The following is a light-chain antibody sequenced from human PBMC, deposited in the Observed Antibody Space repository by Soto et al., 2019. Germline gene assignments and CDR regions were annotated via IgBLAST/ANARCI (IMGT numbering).Light chain of an antibody. CDR3: SSYAGSNNWV. V-gene: IGLV2-8*01. CDR1: SSDIGDYTY. Sequence: QSVLTQPPSASGSPGQSVTISCTGTSSDIGDYTYVSWYQQHPGKAPKLMIYEVNKRPSGVPDRFSGSKSGNMASLTVSGLQAEDEADYYCSSYAGSNNWVFGGGTQLTVL. CDR2: EVN. J-gene: IGLJ3*02.